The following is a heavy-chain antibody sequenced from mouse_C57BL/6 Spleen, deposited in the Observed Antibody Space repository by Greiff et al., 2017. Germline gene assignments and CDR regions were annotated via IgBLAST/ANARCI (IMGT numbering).Heavy chain of an antibody. CDR3: ARGASGYGYDGWFAY. CDR1: GFTFSDYG. V-gene: IGHV5-17*01. D-gene: IGHD2-2*01. Sequence: EVKLVESGGGLVKPGGSLKLSCAASGFTFSDYGMHWVRQAPEKGLEWVAYISSGSSTIYYADTVKGRFTISRDNAKNTLFLQMTSLRSEDTAMYYCARGASGYGYDGWFAYWGQGTLVTVSA. J-gene: IGHJ3*01. CDR2: ISSGSSTI.